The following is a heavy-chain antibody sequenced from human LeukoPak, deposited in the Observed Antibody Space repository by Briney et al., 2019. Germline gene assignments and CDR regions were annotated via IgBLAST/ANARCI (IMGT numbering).Heavy chain of an antibody. D-gene: IGHD2-15*01. V-gene: IGHV1-46*01. CDR3: ARPTRSGGSSLAFDY. J-gene: IGHJ4*02. Sequence: ASVKVSCKASGYTFTSYYMHRVRQAPGQGLEWMGIINPSGGSTSYAQKFQGRVTMTRDMSTSTVYMELSSLRSEDTAVYYCARPTRSGGSSLAFDYWGQGTLVTVSS. CDR2: INPSGGST. CDR1: GYTFTSYY.